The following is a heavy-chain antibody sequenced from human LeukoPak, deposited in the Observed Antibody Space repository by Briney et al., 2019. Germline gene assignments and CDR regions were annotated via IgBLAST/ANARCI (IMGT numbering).Heavy chain of an antibody. CDR3: ARWKGYSSSWYSYA. Sequence: ETLSLTCTVSGGSISSSSYYWGWIRQPPGKGLEWVANIKQDGSEKYYVDSVKGRFTISRDSAKNSLYLQMNSLRAEDTAVYYCARWKGYSSSWYSYAWGQGTLVTVSS. CDR2: IKQDGSEK. V-gene: IGHV3-7*01. D-gene: IGHD6-13*01. CDR1: GGSISSSSYY. J-gene: IGHJ5*02.